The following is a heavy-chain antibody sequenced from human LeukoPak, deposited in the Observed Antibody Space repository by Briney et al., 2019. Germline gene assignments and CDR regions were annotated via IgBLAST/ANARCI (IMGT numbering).Heavy chain of an antibody. CDR1: GFTFSSYS. J-gene: IGHJ4*02. CDR3: ARGRDGYRDY. V-gene: IGHV3-48*01. D-gene: IGHD5-24*01. Sequence: GGSLRLSCAASGFTFSSYSMNWVRQAPGKGLEWVSYISSSSSTIYYADSVKGRFTISRDNAKNSLYLQMDSLRAEDTAVYYCARGRDGYRDYWGQGTLVTVSS. CDR2: ISSSSSTI.